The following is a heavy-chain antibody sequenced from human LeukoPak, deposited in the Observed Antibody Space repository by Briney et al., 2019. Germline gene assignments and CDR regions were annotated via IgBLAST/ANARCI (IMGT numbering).Heavy chain of an antibody. V-gene: IGHV4-59*01. Sequence: PSETLSLTCTVSGGSISSYYWSWIRQPPGKGLEWIGYIYYSGSTNYNPSLKSRVTISVDTSKNQFSLKLSSVTAADTAVYYCAREVGDEIDYWGQGTLVTVSS. D-gene: IGHD5-24*01. CDR1: GGSISSYY. CDR2: IYYSGST. J-gene: IGHJ4*02. CDR3: AREVGDEIDY.